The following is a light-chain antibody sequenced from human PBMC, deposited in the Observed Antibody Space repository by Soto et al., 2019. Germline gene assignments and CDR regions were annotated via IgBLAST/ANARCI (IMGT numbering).Light chain of an antibody. Sequence: QSDLTQPASVSESPGQSITISCTGSNSDIGDYNYVSWYQQVPGKAPKLIIYEVTKRPSGLSNRFSGSKSGNTASLTISGLQAEDEADYYCSSFAGGTTVLFGGGTKLTVL. CDR1: NSDIGDYNY. CDR3: SSFAGGTTVL. V-gene: IGLV2-14*01. CDR2: EVT. J-gene: IGLJ3*02.